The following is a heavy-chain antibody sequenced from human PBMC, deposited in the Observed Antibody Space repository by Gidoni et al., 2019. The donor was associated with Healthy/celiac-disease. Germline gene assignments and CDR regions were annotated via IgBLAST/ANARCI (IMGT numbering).Heavy chain of an antibody. CDR2: IYYSGST. CDR3: ARVKYQLPPDY. J-gene: IGHJ4*02. D-gene: IGHD2-2*01. Sequence: QVQLQESGPGLVKPSETLSLTCTVSGGSISSYYWSWIRQPPGKGLEWIGYIYYSGSTNYNPSLKSRVIISVDTSKNQFSLKLSSVTAADTAVYYCARVKYQLPPDYWGQGTLVTVSS. V-gene: IGHV4-59*01. CDR1: GGSISSYY.